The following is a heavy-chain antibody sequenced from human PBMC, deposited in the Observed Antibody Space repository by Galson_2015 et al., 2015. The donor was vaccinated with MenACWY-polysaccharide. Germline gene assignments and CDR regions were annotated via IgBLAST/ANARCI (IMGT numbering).Heavy chain of an antibody. D-gene: IGHD1-1*01. J-gene: IGHJ2*01. V-gene: IGHV4-4*07. CDR2: IHATGST. CDR1: HASISSSY. CDR3: ARRSLDNWYFDL. Sequence: SETLSLTCTVSHASISSSYWSWIRQSADQGLEYIGRIHATGSTAYNPSFRSRVAMSVDLPRNQFSLRLASMTASDTAIYYCARRSLDNWYFDLWGRGTLVIVSS.